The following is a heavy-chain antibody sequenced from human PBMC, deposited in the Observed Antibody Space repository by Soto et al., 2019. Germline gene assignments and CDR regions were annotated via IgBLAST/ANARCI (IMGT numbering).Heavy chain of an antibody. CDR3: TRLDIGASYFDY. J-gene: IGHJ4*02. CDR1: GFTLRSYG. CDR2: IWYDGSNK. D-gene: IGHD5-12*01. V-gene: IGHV3-33*01. Sequence: PGGPLRLSCAVSGFTLRSYGMHWVRQAPSKGLEWVTVIWYDGSNKYYADSVKGRITISRDNSKNPLYLQMNSLRAEDTAVYYCTRLDIGASYFDYWGEGTQVTVSA.